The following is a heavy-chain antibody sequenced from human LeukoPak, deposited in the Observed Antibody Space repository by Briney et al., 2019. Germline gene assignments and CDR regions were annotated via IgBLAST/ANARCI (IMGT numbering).Heavy chain of an antibody. J-gene: IGHJ5*02. CDR3: ARDPGIGYCSGGSCYSSLNNWFDP. Sequence: SETLSLTCTVSGGSISSYYWSWIRQPAGKGLEWIGRIYTSGSTNYNPSLESRVTMSVDTSKNQFSLKLSSVTAADTAVYYCARDPGIGYCSGGSCYSSLNNWFDPWGQGTLVTVSS. CDR1: GGSISSYY. D-gene: IGHD2-15*01. CDR2: IYTSGST. V-gene: IGHV4-4*07.